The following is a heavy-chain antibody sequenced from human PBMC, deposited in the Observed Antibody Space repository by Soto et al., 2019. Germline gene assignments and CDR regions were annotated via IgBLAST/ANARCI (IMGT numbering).Heavy chain of an antibody. D-gene: IGHD3-3*01. Sequence: PGGSLRLSCAASGFTFSSYAMHWVRQAPGKGLEWVAVISYDGSNKYYADSVKGRFTISRDNSKNTLYLQMNSLRAEDTAVYYCASGGVLLRFLEWNLDYWGQGTLVTVSS. CDR3: ASGGVLLRFLEWNLDY. CDR2: ISYDGSNK. CDR1: GFTFSSYA. V-gene: IGHV3-30-3*01. J-gene: IGHJ4*02.